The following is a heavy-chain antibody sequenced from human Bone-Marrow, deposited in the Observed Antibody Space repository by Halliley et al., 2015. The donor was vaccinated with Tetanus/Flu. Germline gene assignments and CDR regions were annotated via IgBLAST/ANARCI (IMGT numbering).Heavy chain of an antibody. V-gene: IGHV3-48*03. CDR3: AREDGYSYGLTFDS. CDR2: INRGITTI. Sequence: WVSYINRGITTIYYADAVKGRFTISRANARNSLYLQMNSLSAEDTAVYYCAREDGYSYGLTFDSWGQGTLVTVSS. D-gene: IGHD5-18*01. J-gene: IGHJ4*02.